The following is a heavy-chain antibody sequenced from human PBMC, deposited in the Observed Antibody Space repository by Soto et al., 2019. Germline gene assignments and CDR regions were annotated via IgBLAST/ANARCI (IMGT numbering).Heavy chain of an antibody. CDR3: ATQAAAGIGPYYYYYYMDV. Sequence: QVQLVQSGAEVKKPGASVKVSCKVSGYTLTELSMHWVRQAPGKGLEWMGGFDPEDGETIYAQKFQGRVTMTEDTSTDTAYMELSSLRSEDTAVYYCATQAAAGIGPYYYYYYMDVWGKGTTVTVSS. V-gene: IGHV1-24*01. D-gene: IGHD6-13*01. CDR2: FDPEDGET. J-gene: IGHJ6*03. CDR1: GYTLTELS.